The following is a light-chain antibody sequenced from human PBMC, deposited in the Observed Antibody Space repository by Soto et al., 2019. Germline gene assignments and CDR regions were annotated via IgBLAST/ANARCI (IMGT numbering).Light chain of an antibody. J-gene: IGKJ3*01. V-gene: IGKV1-39*01. CDR1: QSISSY. Sequence: DIQMTQSPSSLSASVGDRVTITCRASQSISSYLNWYQQKPGTAPKLLISAASSLQSGVPSRFSGSGSGTDFTITISSLQPEDAATYYCKQSYSAPFTFGPGTKVDIK. CDR2: AAS. CDR3: KQSYSAPFT.